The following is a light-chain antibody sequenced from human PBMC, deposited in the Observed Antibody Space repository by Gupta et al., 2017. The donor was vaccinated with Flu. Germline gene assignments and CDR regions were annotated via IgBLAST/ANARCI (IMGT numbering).Light chain of an antibody. Sequence: AIRMTQSPSSFSASPGDRVTITCRARQGISSYLAWYQQKPGKAPKLLIYAASTLQSGVPSRFSGSGSGTDFTLTISCLQSEDFATYYCQQYYSYPYSFGQGTKLEIK. V-gene: IGKV1-8*01. CDR2: AAS. CDR3: QQYYSYPYS. CDR1: QGISSY. J-gene: IGKJ2*03.